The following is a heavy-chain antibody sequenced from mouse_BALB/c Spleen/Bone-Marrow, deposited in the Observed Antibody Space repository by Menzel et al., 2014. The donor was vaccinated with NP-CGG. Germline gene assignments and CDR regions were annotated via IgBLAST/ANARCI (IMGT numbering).Heavy chain of an antibody. V-gene: IGHV5-17*02. J-gene: IGHJ3*01. CDR2: ISSGSRTI. Sequence: EVQLVESGGGLVQPGGSRKLSCAASGFTFSSFGMHWVRQAPEKGLEWVAYISSGSRTIYYADTVKGRFTISRDNPKNTLFLQMTSLRSEDTAMYYCARNYDFWFGYCGQGTLVTVSA. D-gene: IGHD2-4*01. CDR1: GFTFSSFG. CDR3: ARNYDFWFGY.